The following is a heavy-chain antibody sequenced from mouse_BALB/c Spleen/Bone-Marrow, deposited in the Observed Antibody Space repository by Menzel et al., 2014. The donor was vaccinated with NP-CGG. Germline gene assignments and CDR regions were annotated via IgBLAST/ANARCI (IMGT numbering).Heavy chain of an antibody. J-gene: IGHJ1*01. CDR3: ARDENYDIYWYFDV. V-gene: IGHV7-3*02. CDR2: IRNKANGYTT. Sequence: DVMLVESGGGLVQPGGSLRLSCATSGFTFTDYYMSWVRRTPGKALEWLGFIRNKANGYTTDYSVSVKGRFTISRDNSQSILYLQMNTLRAEDSATYYCARDENYDIYWYFDVWGAGTTVTVSS. D-gene: IGHD1-1*01. CDR1: GFTFTDYY.